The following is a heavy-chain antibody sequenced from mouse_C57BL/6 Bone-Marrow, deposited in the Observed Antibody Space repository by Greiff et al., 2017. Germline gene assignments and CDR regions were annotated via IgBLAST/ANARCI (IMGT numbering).Heavy chain of an antibody. Sequence: QVQLKESGAELVKPGASVKMSCKASGYTFTTYPIEWMKQNHGKSLEWIGNFHPYNDDTKYNEKFKGKATLAVEKSSSTVYLELSRLTSDDSAVYYCARGGDGYYVVPFAYWGQGTLVTVSA. D-gene: IGHD2-3*01. J-gene: IGHJ3*01. V-gene: IGHV1-47*01. CDR2: FHPYNDDT. CDR1: GYTFTTYP. CDR3: ARGGDGYYVVPFAY.